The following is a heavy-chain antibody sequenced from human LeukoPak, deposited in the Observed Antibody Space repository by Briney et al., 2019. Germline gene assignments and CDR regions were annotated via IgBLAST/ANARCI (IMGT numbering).Heavy chain of an antibody. CDR1: GGSIISSSYY. V-gene: IGHV4-39*01. Sequence: PSETLSLTCTVSGGSIISSSYYWGWIRQPPGKGLEWIGSIYYSGSTYYNPSLKSRVTISVDTSKNQFSLKLSSVTAADTAVYYCARHWGIRGYSDSSGPKGWFDPWGQGTLVTVSS. J-gene: IGHJ5*02. CDR2: IYYSGST. CDR3: ARHWGIRGYSDSSGPKGWFDP. D-gene: IGHD3-22*01.